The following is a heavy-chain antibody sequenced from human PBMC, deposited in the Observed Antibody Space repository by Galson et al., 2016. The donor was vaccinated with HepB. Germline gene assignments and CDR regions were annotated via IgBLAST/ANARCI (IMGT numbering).Heavy chain of an antibody. D-gene: IGHD1-1*01. CDR2: ISYDGTNK. J-gene: IGHJ4*02. CDR1: GFTFTIYG. CDR3: AKGGTPVDY. V-gene: IGHV3-30*18. Sequence: SLRLSCAASGFTFTIYGMHSVRQAPGKGLEWLALISYDGTNKYYADSVKGRFTISRDNSKNTLYLQMSSLRPEDTALYYCAKGGTPVDYWGQGTLVTVSS.